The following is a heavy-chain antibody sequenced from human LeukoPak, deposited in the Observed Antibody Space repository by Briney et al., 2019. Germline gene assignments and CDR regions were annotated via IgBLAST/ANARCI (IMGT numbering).Heavy chain of an antibody. CDR2: IYPGDSDT. CDR3: ARRSIVVVTERWFDP. V-gene: IGHV5-51*01. Sequence: GESLKISCKGSGYSFTSYWIGWVRQMPGKGLEWMGIIYPGDSDTRYSPSFQGQVTISADKSISTAYLQWSSLKASDTAMYYCARRSIVVVTERWFDPWGQGTLVTVSS. J-gene: IGHJ5*02. CDR1: GYSFTSYW. D-gene: IGHD2-21*02.